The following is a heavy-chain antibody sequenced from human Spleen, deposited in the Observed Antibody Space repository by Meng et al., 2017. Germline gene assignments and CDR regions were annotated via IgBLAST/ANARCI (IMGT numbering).Heavy chain of an antibody. V-gene: IGHV4-34*01. CDR3: ARGRTTMAHDIDY. Sequence: QVQQWGAGMIDPSANLSLTCVVSGGSFSDYYWSWIRQPQGQGLEWIGEINHSGRTNYNPSLESRATISVDTSQNNLSLKLGFGSAADSAVYYCARGRTTMAHDIDYWGQGTLVTVSS. D-gene: IGHD4-11*01. J-gene: IGHJ4*02. CDR1: GGSFSDYY. CDR2: INHSGRT.